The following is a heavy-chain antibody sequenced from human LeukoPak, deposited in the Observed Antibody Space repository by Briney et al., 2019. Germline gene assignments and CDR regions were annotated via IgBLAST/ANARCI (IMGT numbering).Heavy chain of an antibody. CDR3: AKDRLLTCRGDCYIFDY. D-gene: IGHD2-21*02. V-gene: IGHV3-23*01. CDR1: GFTLRSYV. J-gene: IGHJ4*02. CDR2: ISGSGDST. Sequence: TGGSLRLSCVASGFTLRSYVMNWVRQTPGKGLEWVSSISGSGDSTFYADSVKGRFSISRDNSKNTLYLRVNGLRTEDTAVYYCAKDRLLTCRGDCYIFDYWGQGTVVTVSS.